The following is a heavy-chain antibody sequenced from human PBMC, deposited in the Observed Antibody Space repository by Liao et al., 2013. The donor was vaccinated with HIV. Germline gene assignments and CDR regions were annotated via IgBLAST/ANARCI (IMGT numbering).Heavy chain of an antibody. D-gene: IGHD5-24*01. CDR3: ARESGDGGYRRLWFDP. Sequence: QLQLQESGPGLVKPSETLSLTCTVSGGSISSSSYYWGWIRQPPGKGLEWIGSIYYSGSTYYNPSLKSRVTISVDTSKNQFSLKLRSVTAADTAVYYCARESGDGGYRRLWFDPWGQGTLVTVSS. CDR1: GGSISSSSYY. CDR2: IYYSGST. J-gene: IGHJ5*02. V-gene: IGHV4-39*07.